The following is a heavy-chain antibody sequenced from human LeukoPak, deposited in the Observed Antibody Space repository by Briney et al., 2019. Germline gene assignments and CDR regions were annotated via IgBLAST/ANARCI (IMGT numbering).Heavy chain of an antibody. CDR2: IRSKTYGGTT. Sequence: GRSLRLSCRTAGFTFGDYAMSWVRQAPGKGLEWVDFIRSKTYGGTTEYDASEKDRFTISRDDSKSIAYLQMNSLKTEDTGVYYCTKVEWELPRNWGQGTLVTVST. J-gene: IGHJ4*02. D-gene: IGHD1-26*01. CDR3: TKVEWELPRN. CDR1: GFTFGDYA. V-gene: IGHV3-49*04.